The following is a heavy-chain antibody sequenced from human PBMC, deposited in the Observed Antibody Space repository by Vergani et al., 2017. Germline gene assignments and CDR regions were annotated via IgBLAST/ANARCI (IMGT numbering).Heavy chain of an antibody. Sequence: QVQLVESGGGVVQPGRSLRLSCAASGFTFSSYGMHWVRQAPGKGLEWVAVIWYDGSNKYYADSVKGRFTISRDNSKNTLYLQMNSLRAEDTAVYYCAXDPGGWIQLWCPDYWGQGTLVTVSS. CDR3: AXDPGGWIQLWCPDY. CDR1: GFTFSSYG. J-gene: IGHJ4*02. V-gene: IGHV3-33*01. D-gene: IGHD5-18*01. CDR2: IWYDGSNK.